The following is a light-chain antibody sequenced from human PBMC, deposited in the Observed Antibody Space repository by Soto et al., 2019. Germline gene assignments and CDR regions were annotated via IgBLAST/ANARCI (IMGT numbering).Light chain of an antibody. CDR3: QQSGSSPRT. V-gene: IGKV3-20*01. Sequence: EIVVTQSPGTLSRSPGERATLSCRASQSVTSSYLAWYQQKPGQAPRLLIYGASSRATGIPDRFSGSGSGTDFTLTISRLEPEDFAVYYCQQSGSSPRTFGQGTKVDIK. CDR1: QSVTSSY. J-gene: IGKJ1*01. CDR2: GAS.